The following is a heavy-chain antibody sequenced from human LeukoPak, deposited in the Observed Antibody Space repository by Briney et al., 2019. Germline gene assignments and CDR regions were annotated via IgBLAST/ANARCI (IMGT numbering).Heavy chain of an antibody. CDR3: ARDAVRGSQSAFDI. CDR2: IYYSGST. D-gene: IGHD3-10*01. J-gene: IGHJ3*02. Sequence: SETLSLTCTVSGGSISSDYWSWIRQPPGEGLGWIGYIYYSGSTNYNPSLKSRVTISVDTSKNQFSLKLSSVTAADTAVYYCARDAVRGSQSAFDIWGQGTMVTVSS. CDR1: GGSISSDY. V-gene: IGHV4-59*01.